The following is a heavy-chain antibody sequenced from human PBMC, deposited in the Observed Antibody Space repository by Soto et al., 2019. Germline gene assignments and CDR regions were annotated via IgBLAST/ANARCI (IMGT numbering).Heavy chain of an antibody. D-gene: IGHD4-4*01. V-gene: IGHV3-74*01. CDR2: INSDGNST. CDR1: GFTFSPFW. CDR3: VRGSNHFAY. Sequence: EVQLVESGGGLVQPGGSLRLSCAASGFTFSPFWMHWVRQVPGKGPLWVSRINSDGNSTSYADSVKGRFTISRDNAKNTLYLPINSPSAPDTAVYYCVRGSNHFAYWGQGTLVTVSS. J-gene: IGHJ4*02.